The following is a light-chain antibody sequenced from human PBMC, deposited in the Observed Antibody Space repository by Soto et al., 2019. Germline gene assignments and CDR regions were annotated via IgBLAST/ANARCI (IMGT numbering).Light chain of an antibody. CDR2: DAS. V-gene: IGKV3-11*01. CDR3: QQRSSWPLT. CDR1: QSVRSY. Sequence: EIVLTQSPATLSLSPGERATLSCRASQSVRSYLAWYQQKPGQAPRLLIYDASNMATGIPARFSGSGSGTDFTLTISSLETEDFAVYYCQQRSSWPLTFGGGTKVEIK. J-gene: IGKJ4*01.